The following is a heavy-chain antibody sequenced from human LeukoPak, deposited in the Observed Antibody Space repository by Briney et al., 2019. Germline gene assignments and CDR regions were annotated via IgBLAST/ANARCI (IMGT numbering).Heavy chain of an antibody. J-gene: IGHJ4*02. Sequence: GGSLRLSCAASGFTFSSYAMHWVRQAPGKGLEWVAVISYDGSNKYYADSVKGRFTISRDNPKNTLYLQMNSLRAEDTAVYYCAMPGASPIVGATALDYWGQGTLVTVSS. D-gene: IGHD1-26*01. CDR1: GFTFSSYA. CDR3: AMPGASPIVGATALDY. CDR2: ISYDGSNK. V-gene: IGHV3-30-3*01.